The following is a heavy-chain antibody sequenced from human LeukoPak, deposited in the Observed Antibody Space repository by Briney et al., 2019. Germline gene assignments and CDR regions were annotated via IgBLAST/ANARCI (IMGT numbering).Heavy chain of an antibody. CDR3: AKGPNYYDSTGYFGS. CDR1: AFTFNSYT. Sequence: GGSLRLSCAASAFTFNSYTMHWVRQAPGKGLEWVALISYDGSDKYYADSVRGRFTVSRDNSKNTLYLQMNSLRADDTAVYYCAKGPNYYDSTGYFGSWGQGTLVTVSS. CDR2: ISYDGSDK. D-gene: IGHD3-22*01. J-gene: IGHJ4*02. V-gene: IGHV3-30*04.